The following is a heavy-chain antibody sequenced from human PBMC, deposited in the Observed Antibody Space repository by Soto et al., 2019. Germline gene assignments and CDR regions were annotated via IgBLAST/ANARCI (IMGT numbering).Heavy chain of an antibody. D-gene: IGHD4-17*01. J-gene: IGHJ3*01. CDR2: ISAYNGNT. Sequence: ASVKVSCKATGYTFTSYGISWVRQAPGQGLEWMGWISAYNGNTNYAQKLQGRVTMTTDTSTSTAYMELRSLRSDDTAVYYCATEPRYGDYEVVWGQGTMVTVSS. CDR3: ATEPRYGDYEVV. V-gene: IGHV1-18*01. CDR1: GYTFTSYG.